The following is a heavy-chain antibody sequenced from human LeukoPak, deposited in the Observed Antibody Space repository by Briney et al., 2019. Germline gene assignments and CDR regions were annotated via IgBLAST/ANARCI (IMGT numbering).Heavy chain of an antibody. CDR1: GFTFSNYN. V-gene: IGHV3-48*01. Sequence: GGSLRLSCAASGFTFSNYNMNWVRQAPGKGLEWVSYISSDSSTINYGDSVKGRFTISRDNAKNSLYLQMNSLRAGDMAVYYCARGYCGGDCYGDWGQGTLVTVSS. CDR3: ARGYCGGDCYGD. D-gene: IGHD2-21*02. J-gene: IGHJ1*01. CDR2: ISSDSSTI.